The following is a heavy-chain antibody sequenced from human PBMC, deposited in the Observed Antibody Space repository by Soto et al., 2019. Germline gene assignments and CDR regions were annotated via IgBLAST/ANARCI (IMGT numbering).Heavy chain of an antibody. J-gene: IGHJ4*02. CDR2: IYYSGST. D-gene: IGHD3-22*01. Sequence: SETLSLTCTVSGGSISSGDYYWSWIRQPPGKGLEWIGYIYYSGSTYYNPSLKSRVTISVDTSKKQFSLKLSSVTAADTAVYYCARTYYYDSSGYGFDYWGQGTLVTVSS. CDR3: ARTYYYDSSGYGFDY. V-gene: IGHV4-30-4*01. CDR1: GGSISSGDYY.